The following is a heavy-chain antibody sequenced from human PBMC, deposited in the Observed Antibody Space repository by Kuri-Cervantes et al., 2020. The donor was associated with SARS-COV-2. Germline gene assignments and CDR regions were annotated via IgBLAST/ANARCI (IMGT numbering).Heavy chain of an antibody. CDR1: GFTFSSYS. J-gene: IGHJ6*03. D-gene: IGHD6-6*01. CDR3: ARAVAAHPDYYYYYMDV. CDR2: ISCSGGST. V-gene: IGHV3-23*01. Sequence: GESLKISCSGSGFTFSSYSMSWVRQAPGKGLEWVSAISCSGGSTYYADSVKGPFTISRDNAKNSLYLQMNSLRAEDTAVYYCARAVAAHPDYYYYYMDVWGKGTTVTVSS.